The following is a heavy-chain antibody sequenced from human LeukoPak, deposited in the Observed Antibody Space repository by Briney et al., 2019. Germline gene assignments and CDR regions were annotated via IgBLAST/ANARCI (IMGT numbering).Heavy chain of an antibody. CDR1: GFTLSYYW. D-gene: IGHD1/OR15-1a*01. J-gene: IGHJ5*02. CDR2: INGDGSST. CDR3: TRDPRNKGFDP. V-gene: IGHV3-74*01. Sequence: PGGSLRLSCAASGFTLSYYWMHWVRQAPGKGLVWVSCINGDGSSTNYADSVKGRFTISRDNAKNTLYLEMNSLRAEDTVVYYCTRDPRNKGFDPWGQGTLVTVSS.